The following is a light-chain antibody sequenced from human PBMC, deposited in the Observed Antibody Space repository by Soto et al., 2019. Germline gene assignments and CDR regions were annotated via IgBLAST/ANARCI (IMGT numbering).Light chain of an antibody. Sequence: QSVLTQPASVSGSPGQSITISCTGTSSDVGGYNYVSWYQHHPGKAPKLMNYDVSNRPSGVSNRFSGSKSGNTASLTISGLQPEDEADYYCCSYTTSNTRQIVFGTGTKGTVL. CDR1: SSDVGGYNY. CDR2: DVS. V-gene: IGLV2-14*03. J-gene: IGLJ1*01. CDR3: CSYTTSNTRQIV.